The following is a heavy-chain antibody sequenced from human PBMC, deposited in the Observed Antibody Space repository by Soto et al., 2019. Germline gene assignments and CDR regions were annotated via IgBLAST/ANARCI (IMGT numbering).Heavy chain of an antibody. Sequence: QVQLQESGPGLVKPSQTLSVTCTVSGGSLSGDNFFWSWVRQHPETGLEWVGYIYHTGAAYYNPSLKSRLTISLDTSKNRFSLSLFSVTAADTAVYYCAREFISPATSDAFDIWGQGTMVTVSS. D-gene: IGHD1-26*01. CDR1: GGSLSGDNFF. V-gene: IGHV4-31*03. CDR2: IYHTGAA. J-gene: IGHJ3*02. CDR3: AREFISPATSDAFDI.